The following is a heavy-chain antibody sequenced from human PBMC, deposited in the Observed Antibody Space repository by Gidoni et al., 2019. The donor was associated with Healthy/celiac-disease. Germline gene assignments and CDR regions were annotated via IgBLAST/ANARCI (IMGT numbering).Heavy chain of an antibody. CDR1: GFPFSSYA. D-gene: IGHD6-19*01. CDR2: ISGSGGST. J-gene: IGHJ4*02. CDR3: AKDQFPYSSGWEFDY. Sequence: EVQLLESGGGLVQPGGSLRLSCAASGFPFSSYAMSWVRQAPGKGLEWVSAISGSGGSTYYADSVKGRFTISRDNSKNTLYLQMNSLRAEDTAVYYCAKDQFPYSSGWEFDYWGQGTLVTVSS. V-gene: IGHV3-23*01.